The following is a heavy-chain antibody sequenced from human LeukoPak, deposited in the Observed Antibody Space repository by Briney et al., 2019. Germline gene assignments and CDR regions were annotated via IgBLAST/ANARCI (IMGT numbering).Heavy chain of an antibody. D-gene: IGHD2-2*01. Sequence: GASVKVSCKASGGTFSSYAISWVRQAPGQGLEWMGGIIPIFGTANYAQKFQGRVTITADESTSTAYMELSSLRSEDTAVYYCARDYVSSALRYCSSTSCRTNWFDPWGQGTLVIVSS. V-gene: IGHV1-69*13. CDR2: IIPIFGTA. CDR3: ARDYVSSALRYCSSTSCRTNWFDP. CDR1: GGTFSSYA. J-gene: IGHJ5*02.